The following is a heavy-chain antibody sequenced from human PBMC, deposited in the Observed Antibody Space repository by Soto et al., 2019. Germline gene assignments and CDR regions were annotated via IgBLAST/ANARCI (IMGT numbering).Heavy chain of an antibody. Sequence: GESLKISCKGSGYSFTSYWIGWVRQISGKGLEWMGIIYLGDSDTRYSPSFQGQVTISADKSITTVYLQWSSLKASDTAMYYCARLRDSSGYFSDYWGHGTMVTCSS. CDR1: GYSFTSYW. D-gene: IGHD3-22*01. CDR3: ARLRDSSGYFSDY. CDR2: IYLGDSDT. J-gene: IGHJ4*01. V-gene: IGHV5-51*01.